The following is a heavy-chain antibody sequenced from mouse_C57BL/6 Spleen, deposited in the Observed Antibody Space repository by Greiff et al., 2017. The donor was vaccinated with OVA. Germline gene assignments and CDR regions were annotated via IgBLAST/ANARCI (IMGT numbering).Heavy chain of an antibody. D-gene: IGHD2-3*01. J-gene: IGHJ2*01. CDR1: GYAFSSYW. Sequence: LQESGAELVKPGASVKISCKASGYAFSSYWMNWVKQRPGKGLEWIGQIYPGDGDTNYNGKFKGKATLTADKSSSTAYMQLSSLTSEDSAVYFCARDGYYGNYFDYWGQGTTLTVSS. V-gene: IGHV1-80*01. CDR3: ARDGYYGNYFDY. CDR2: IYPGDGDT.